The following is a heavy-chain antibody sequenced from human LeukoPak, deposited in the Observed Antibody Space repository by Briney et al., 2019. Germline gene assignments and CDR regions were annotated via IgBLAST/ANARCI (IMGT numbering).Heavy chain of an antibody. CDR1: GFTFSSYA. D-gene: IGHD2-8*01. Sequence: PGGSLRLSCAASGFTFSSYAMHWVRRAPGKGLEWVAVISYDGSNKYYADSVKGRFTISRDNSKNTLYLQMNSLRAEDTAVYYCARDCTNGVCRGYYYYGMDVWGQGTTVTVSS. CDR2: ISYDGSNK. V-gene: IGHV3-30-3*01. J-gene: IGHJ6*02. CDR3: ARDCTNGVCRGYYYYGMDV.